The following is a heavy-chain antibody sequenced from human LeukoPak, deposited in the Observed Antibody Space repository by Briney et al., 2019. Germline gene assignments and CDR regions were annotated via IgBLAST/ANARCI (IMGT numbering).Heavy chain of an antibody. CDR1: GYTFTGYY. J-gene: IGHJ4*02. CDR3: ASYYGDYVRVDY. V-gene: IGHV1-2*02. D-gene: IGHD4-17*01. CDR2: INPNSGGT. Sequence: ASVKVSCKASGYTFTGYYMHWVRQAPGQGLEWMGWINPNSGGTNYAQKFQGRVTLTRDMSTSTDYLELSSLRSEDTAVYYCASYYGDYVRVDYWGQGTLVTVSS.